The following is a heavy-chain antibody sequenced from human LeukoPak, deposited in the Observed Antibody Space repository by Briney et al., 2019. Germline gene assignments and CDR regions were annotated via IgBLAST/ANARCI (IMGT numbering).Heavy chain of an antibody. V-gene: IGHV1-69*06. D-gene: IGHD6-13*01. CDR1: GGTFSSYA. J-gene: IGHJ4*02. CDR3: AREGEGLAAAGTLYFDY. Sequence: ASVKVSCKASGGTFSSYAISWVRQAPGQGLEWMGGIIPIFGTANYAQKFQGRVTITADKSTSTAYMELSSLRSEDTAVYYCAREGEGLAAAGTLYFDYWGQGTLVTVSS. CDR2: IIPIFGTA.